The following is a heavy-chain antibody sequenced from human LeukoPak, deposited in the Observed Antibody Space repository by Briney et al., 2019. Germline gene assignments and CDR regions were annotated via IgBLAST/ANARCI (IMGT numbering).Heavy chain of an antibody. CDR3: ARDPQRGYSGYDYEWAFDI. V-gene: IGHV3-11*04. J-gene: IGHJ3*02. Sequence: PGGSLRLSCAASGFTFSDYYMSWIRQAPGKGLEWVSYISSSGSTIYYADSVKGRFTISRDNAKNSLYLQMNSLRAEDTAVYYCARDPQRGYSGYDYEWAFDIWGQGTMVTVSS. CDR1: GFTFSDYY. D-gene: IGHD5-12*01. CDR2: ISSSGSTI.